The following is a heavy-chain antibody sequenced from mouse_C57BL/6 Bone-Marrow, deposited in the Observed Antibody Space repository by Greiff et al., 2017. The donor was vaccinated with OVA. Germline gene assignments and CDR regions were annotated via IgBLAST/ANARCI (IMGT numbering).Heavy chain of an antibody. CDR2: IHPNSGST. J-gene: IGHJ1*03. CDR3: ARGGLLWLRRGYWYFDV. D-gene: IGHD2-2*01. V-gene: IGHV1-64*01. Sequence: VHLVESGAELVKPGASVKLSCKASGYTFTSYWMHWVKQRPGQGLEWIGMIHPNSGSTNYNEKFKSKATLTVDKYSSTAYMQLSSLTSEDSAVYYCARGGLLWLRRGYWYFDVWGTVTTVTVAS. CDR1: GYTFTSYW.